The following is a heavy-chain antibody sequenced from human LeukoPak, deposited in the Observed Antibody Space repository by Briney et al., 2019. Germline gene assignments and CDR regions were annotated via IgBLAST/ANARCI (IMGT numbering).Heavy chain of an antibody. V-gene: IGHV3-15*07. Sequence: PGGSLRLSCAASGFTFSNAWMNWVRQAPGKGLEWVGRIKSKTDGGTTDYAAPVKGRFTISRDDSKNTLYLQMNSLKTEDTAMYYCTSTEAYCGGDCYQIWNHDYWGQGTLVTVSS. J-gene: IGHJ4*02. CDR3: TSTEAYCGGDCYQIWNHDY. CDR1: GFTFSNAW. CDR2: IKSKTDGGTT. D-gene: IGHD2-21*02.